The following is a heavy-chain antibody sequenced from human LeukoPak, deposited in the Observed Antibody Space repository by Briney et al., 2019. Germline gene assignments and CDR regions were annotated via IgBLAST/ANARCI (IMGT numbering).Heavy chain of an antibody. Sequence: GGSLRLSCEASGFTFSNYGMNWVRQAPGKGLEWVSTISSSGDSTYYADSVKGRFTISRDNSKNTLYLHMNSLRAEDTAVYYCTRRSGTYYHGFDYWGQGTLVTVSS. V-gene: IGHV3-23*01. CDR1: GFTFSNYG. J-gene: IGHJ4*02. CDR3: TRRSGTYYHGFDY. CDR2: ISSSGDST. D-gene: IGHD3-10*01.